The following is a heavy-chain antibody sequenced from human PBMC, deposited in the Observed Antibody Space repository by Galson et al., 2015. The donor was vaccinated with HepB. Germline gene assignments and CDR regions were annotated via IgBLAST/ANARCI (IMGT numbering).Heavy chain of an antibody. CDR3: ARHPGRGSVGYAFDL. J-gene: IGHJ4*02. CDR1: HGSINNYY. CDR2: IRYNGDT. V-gene: IGHV4-59*08. D-gene: IGHD2-2*01. Sequence: ETLSLTCSVSHGSINNYYWSWIRQSPGKRPEWIGYIRYNGDTNYNPSLGYRVGMSVDTSINQVSLWLTSVTAADTAVYYCARHPGRGSVGYAFDLWGQGTLVTVSA.